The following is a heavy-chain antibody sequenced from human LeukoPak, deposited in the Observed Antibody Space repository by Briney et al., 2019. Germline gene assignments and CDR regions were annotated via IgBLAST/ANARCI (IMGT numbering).Heavy chain of an antibody. J-gene: IGHJ4*02. CDR3: ATTGQWLALTPFDY. Sequence: PGGTLRLSCAASGFTFRSYGMSWVRQAPGKGLEWVANIKQDGSEKYYVDSVKGRFTISRDNAKNSLYLQMNSLRAEDTAVYYCATTGQWLALTPFDYWGQGTLVTVSS. V-gene: IGHV3-7*01. CDR1: GFTFRSYG. CDR2: IKQDGSEK. D-gene: IGHD6-19*01.